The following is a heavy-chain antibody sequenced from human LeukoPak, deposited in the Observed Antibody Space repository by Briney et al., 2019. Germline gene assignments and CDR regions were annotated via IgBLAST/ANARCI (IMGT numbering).Heavy chain of an antibody. CDR2: IYYSGST. CDR1: GGSISSSSYY. Sequence: SETLSLTCTVSGGSISSSSYYWGWIRQPPGKGLEWIGSIYYSGSTYYNPSLKSRVTISVDTSKNQFSLKLTSVTAADTAVYYCASSIYYHDRSGYLDWGQGTLVTVSS. CDR3: ASSIYYHDRSGYLD. D-gene: IGHD3-22*01. J-gene: IGHJ4*02. V-gene: IGHV4-39*07.